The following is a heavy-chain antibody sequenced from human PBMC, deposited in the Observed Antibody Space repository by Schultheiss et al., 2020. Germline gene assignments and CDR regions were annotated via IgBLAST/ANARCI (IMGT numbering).Heavy chain of an antibody. J-gene: IGHJ6*02. CDR1: GGSISSSSYY. CDR3: ARDRRYCSSTSCYSYYYYGMDV. D-gene: IGHD2-2*01. V-gene: IGHV4-39*07. Sequence: SETLSLTCTVSGGSISSSSYYWGWIRQPPGKGLEWIGSIYYSGSTYYNPSLKSRVTISVDTSKNQFSLKLSSVTAADTAVYYCARDRRYCSSTSCYSYYYYGMDVWGQGTTVTVSS. CDR2: IYYSGST.